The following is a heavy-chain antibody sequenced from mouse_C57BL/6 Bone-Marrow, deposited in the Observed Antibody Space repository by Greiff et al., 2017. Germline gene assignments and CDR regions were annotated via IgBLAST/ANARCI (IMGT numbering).Heavy chain of an antibody. Sequence: VKVVESGAELVRPGTSVKMSCKASGYTFTNYWIGWAKQRPGHGLEWIGDIYPGGGSTNYNEKFKGKATLTADKSSSTAYMQFSSLTSEDSAIYYCAREGDYDFFFAYWGQGTLVTVSA. CDR3: AREGDYDFFFAY. CDR2: IYPGGGST. J-gene: IGHJ3*01. CDR1: GYTFTNYW. D-gene: IGHD2-4*01. V-gene: IGHV1-63*01.